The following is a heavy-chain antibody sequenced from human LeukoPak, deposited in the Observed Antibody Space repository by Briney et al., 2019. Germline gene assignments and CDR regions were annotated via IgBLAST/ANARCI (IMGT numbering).Heavy chain of an antibody. D-gene: IGHD2-2*01. CDR2: INQGGSGK. V-gene: IGHV3-7*03. Sequence: GVSLRLSCAASEFILSNYWMSWVRQGPGEGPEWVVNINQGGSGKYYVDSVKGRFTISRDNAKNSLDLQMNSLRVEDTAIYYCARLVVPPGNRGWYYEHWGQGTLVTVSS. J-gene: IGHJ4*02. CDR3: ARLVVPPGNRGWYYEH. CDR1: EFILSNYW.